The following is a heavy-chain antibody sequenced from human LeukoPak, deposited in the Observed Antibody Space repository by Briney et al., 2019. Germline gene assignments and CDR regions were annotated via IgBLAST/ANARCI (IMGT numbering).Heavy chain of an antibody. Sequence: PSETLSLTCTVSGGSVSSGSYYWSWIRQPPGKGLEWIGYIYYSGTTNYNPSLKSRVTISVDTSKNQFSLKLSSVTAADTAVYYCARGLDGYMRYFDYWGQGTLVTVSS. D-gene: IGHD5-24*01. J-gene: IGHJ4*02. V-gene: IGHV4-61*01. CDR1: GGSVSSGSYY. CDR2: IYYSGTT. CDR3: ARGLDGYMRYFDY.